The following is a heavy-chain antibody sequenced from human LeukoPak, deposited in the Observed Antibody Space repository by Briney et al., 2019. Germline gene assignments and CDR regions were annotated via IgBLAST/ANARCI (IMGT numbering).Heavy chain of an antibody. Sequence: GGSLRLSCAASGFTFSSYAMHWVRQAPGKGLEWVAVISYDGSNKYYADSVKGRFTISRNNSKNTLYLQMNSLRAEDTAVYYCAREGGTVTEYYYGMDVWGQGTTDTVSS. D-gene: IGHD4-17*01. CDR3: AREGGTVTEYYYGMDV. CDR1: GFTFSSYA. V-gene: IGHV3-30*04. CDR2: ISYDGSNK. J-gene: IGHJ6*02.